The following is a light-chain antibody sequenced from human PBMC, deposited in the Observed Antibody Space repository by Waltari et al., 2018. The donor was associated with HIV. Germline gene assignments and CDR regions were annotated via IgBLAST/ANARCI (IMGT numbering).Light chain of an antibody. CDR2: RNN. V-gene: IGLV1-47*01. CDR1: SSNIGSKY. J-gene: IGLJ3*02. CDR3: AAWDDSLSAVV. Sequence: QSVLTQPPSASGTPGQRVTISCSGSSSNIGSKYVYWFKQLPGTAPNRLMYRNNHRPAGFPDRVSGSKSVTSASLAISWLRAEDEADYYCAAWDDSLSAVVFGGGTKLTVL.